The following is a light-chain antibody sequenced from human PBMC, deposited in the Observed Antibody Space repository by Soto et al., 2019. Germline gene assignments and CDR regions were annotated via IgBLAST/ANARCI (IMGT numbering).Light chain of an antibody. CDR2: DTS. CDR3: QPYNNWPLT. J-gene: IGKJ4*01. CDR1: QGIGHT. Sequence: EVVMRQYPANRSFSPGESATLSCGASQGIGHTLAWYQHKPGQTPTLLIYDTSSRATGVPTRFNGSRSGAEFTLTINSLKHEDFAVYDCQPYNNWPLTFGGGTKVDIK. V-gene: IGKV3-15*01.